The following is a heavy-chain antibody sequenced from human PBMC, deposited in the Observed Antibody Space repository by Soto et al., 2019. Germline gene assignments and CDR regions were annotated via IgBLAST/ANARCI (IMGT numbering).Heavy chain of an antibody. D-gene: IGHD3-10*01. V-gene: IGHV1-69*13. J-gene: IGHJ4*02. Sequence: VASVKVSCKASGGTFSSYAISWVRQAPGQGLEWMGGIIPIFGTANYAQKFQGRVTITADESTSTAYMELSSLRSEDTAVYYCARDLASGVFDYWGQGTLVTVSS. CDR3: ARDLASGVFDY. CDR2: IIPIFGTA. CDR1: GGTFSSYA.